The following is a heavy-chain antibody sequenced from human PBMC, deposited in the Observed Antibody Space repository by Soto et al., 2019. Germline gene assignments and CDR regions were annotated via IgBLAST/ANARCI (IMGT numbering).Heavy chain of an antibody. V-gene: IGHV4-39*01. CDR1: GGSISSSSYY. CDR2: IYYSGST. Sequence: QLQLQESGPGLVKPSETLSLTCTVSGGSISSSSYYWGWIRQPPGKGLEWIGSIYYSGSTYYNPSLKSRVTISVDTSKNQFSLKLSSVTAADTAVYYCARRAPSGYYYYFDYWGQGTLVTVSS. CDR3: ARRAPSGYYYYFDY. D-gene: IGHD3-22*01. J-gene: IGHJ4*02.